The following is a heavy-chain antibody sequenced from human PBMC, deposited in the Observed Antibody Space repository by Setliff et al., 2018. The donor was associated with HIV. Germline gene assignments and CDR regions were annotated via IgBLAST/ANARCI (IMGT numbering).Heavy chain of an antibody. CDR3: ARQSTTSRDFDS. D-gene: IGHD2-2*01. CDR1: GYSIRDNFF. J-gene: IGHJ4*02. Sequence: SETLSLTCAVSGYSIRDNFFWGWVRQPPGKGLEWIGSIFYTGTTYYNPSLKSRVTLSLDTSKNQFSLELTSVPAADTAVYYCARQSTTSRDFDSWGQGTLVTVSS. V-gene: IGHV4-38-2*01. CDR2: IFYTGTT.